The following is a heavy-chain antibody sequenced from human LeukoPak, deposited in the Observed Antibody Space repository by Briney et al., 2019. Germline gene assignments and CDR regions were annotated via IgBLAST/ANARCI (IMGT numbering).Heavy chain of an antibody. J-gene: IGHJ4*02. Sequence: GGSLRLSCAASGLTLGSYWMSWVRQAPGKGLEWVANIKQDGSEKYYVDSVEGRFTISRDNAKNSLYLQMNSLRAEDTAVYYCAREGYGPLDFWGQGTLVTVSS. CDR3: AREGYGPLDF. CDR2: IKQDGSEK. V-gene: IGHV3-7*01. CDR1: GLTLGSYW. D-gene: IGHD4-17*01.